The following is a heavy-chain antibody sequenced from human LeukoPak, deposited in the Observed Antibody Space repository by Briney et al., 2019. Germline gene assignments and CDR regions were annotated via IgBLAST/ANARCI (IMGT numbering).Heavy chain of an antibody. V-gene: IGHV3-7*05. Sequence: GGSLRLSCAASGFTFSSYWMSWVRQAPGKGLEWVANIKQDGSEKYYVDSVKGRFTISRDNSKNTLYLQMNSLRAEDTAVYYCANSERSNWNYYFDYWGQGTLVTVSS. CDR3: ANSERSNWNYYFDY. D-gene: IGHD1-1*01. CDR1: GFTFSSYW. J-gene: IGHJ4*02. CDR2: IKQDGSEK.